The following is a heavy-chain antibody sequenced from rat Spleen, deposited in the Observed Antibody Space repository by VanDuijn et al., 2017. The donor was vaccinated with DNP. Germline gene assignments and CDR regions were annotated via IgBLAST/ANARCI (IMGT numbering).Heavy chain of an antibody. CDR3: ATGVYGGYEDWFAH. D-gene: IGHD1-11*01. CDR2: ITSSGGST. Sequence: EVQLVESGGGLVQPGRSLKLSCAASGFTFSDYNLAWVRQVPKKGLEWVASITSSGGSTYYPDSVKGRFTISRDNTKDTQYLQMDSLRSEDTATYYCATGVYGGYEDWFAHWGQGTLVTVSS. V-gene: IGHV5S10*01. CDR1: GFTFSDYN. J-gene: IGHJ3*01.